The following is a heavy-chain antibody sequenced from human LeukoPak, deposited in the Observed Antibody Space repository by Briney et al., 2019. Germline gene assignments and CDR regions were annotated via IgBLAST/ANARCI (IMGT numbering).Heavy chain of an antibody. D-gene: IGHD3-22*01. CDR1: GGSTSTYY. CDR2: IYYSGST. CDR3: AGDRAHYYWDSSGSMGYYYYVMDV. J-gene: IGHJ6*02. V-gene: IGHV4-59*01. Sequence: SETMSLTCTVAGGSTSTYYGNWIRQAPGKGLEWNGYIYYSGSTNYNPSLKSRATISVATSQDQFSLKLCPVTAADTAVYYCAGDRAHYYWDSSGSMGYYYYVMDVWGQGTTVTVSS.